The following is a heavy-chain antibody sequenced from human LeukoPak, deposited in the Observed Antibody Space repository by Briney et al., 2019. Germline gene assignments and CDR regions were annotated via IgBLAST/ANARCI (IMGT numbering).Heavy chain of an antibody. V-gene: IGHV1-69*05. CDR3: ARVDRYHFYLDV. J-gene: IGHJ6*03. CDR1: GGTLRTYS. Sequence: SVKVSCKASGGTLRTYSVTWVRQAPGQGLEWMGGIIPIFGTPNYAQKFQGRVKVTTDDATGTAYMELSSLMSEDTAIYYCARVDRYHFYLDVWGKGTPVTVSS. CDR2: IIPIFGTP.